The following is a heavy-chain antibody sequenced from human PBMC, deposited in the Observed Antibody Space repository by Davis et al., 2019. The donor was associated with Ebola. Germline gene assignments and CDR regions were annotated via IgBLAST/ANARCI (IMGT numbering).Heavy chain of an antibody. CDR3: ARHDGWLQVPFDY. Sequence: SETLSLTCTVSGGSISSSSYYWGWIRQPPGKGLEWIGSIYYSGSTYYNPSLKSRVTISVDTSKNQFSLKLSSVTAADTAVYYCARHDGWLQVPFDYWGQGTLVTVSS. CDR1: GGSISSSSYY. V-gene: IGHV4-39*01. J-gene: IGHJ4*02. CDR2: IYYSGST. D-gene: IGHD5-24*01.